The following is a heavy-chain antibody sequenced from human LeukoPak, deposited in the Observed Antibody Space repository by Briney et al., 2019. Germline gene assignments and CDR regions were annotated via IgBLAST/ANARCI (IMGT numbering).Heavy chain of an antibody. Sequence: QLGGSLRLSCAASGFTFSTYAMSWVRQAPGKGLEWVSSISGSGGSTFYADSVKGRFTISRDNSKNTLYLQMNSLRAEDTAVYYCANPCGSASCDYWGQGTLVTVSS. D-gene: IGHD2-2*01. CDR1: GFTFSTYA. V-gene: IGHV3-23*01. CDR3: ANPCGSASCDY. CDR2: ISGSGGST. J-gene: IGHJ4*02.